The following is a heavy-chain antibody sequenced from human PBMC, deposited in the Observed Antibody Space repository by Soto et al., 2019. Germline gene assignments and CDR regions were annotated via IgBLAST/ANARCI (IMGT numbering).Heavy chain of an antibody. Sequence: QVQLVESGGGLVKPGGSLRLSCAASGFTFSDYYMSWIRQAPGKGLEWVSYISSSGITMYYADSVKGRFTISRDNAKNSIYLQMNSLRAEDTAVYYCAGEVTNPAIFDYWGQGTLITVSS. D-gene: IGHD2-2*01. J-gene: IGHJ4*02. V-gene: IGHV3-11*01. CDR1: GFTFSDYY. CDR3: AGEVTNPAIFDY. CDR2: ISSSGITM.